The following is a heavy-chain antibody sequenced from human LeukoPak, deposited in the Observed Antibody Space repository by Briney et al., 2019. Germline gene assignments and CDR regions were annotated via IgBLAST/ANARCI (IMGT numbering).Heavy chain of an antibody. D-gene: IGHD2-15*01. J-gene: IGHJ4*02. V-gene: IGHV3-30*04. CDR1: GFTFSIYP. CDR3: ESRGYCSGGSCYSGVF. Sequence: PGRSPRLSCTASGFTFSIYPMNWVRQAPGKGLEWVAVISSDGNNKYYADSVKGRFTISRDNSKNTLYLEVNSLRAEDTAVYYCESRGYCSGGSCYSGVFGGQGTLVAVSS. CDR2: ISSDGNNK.